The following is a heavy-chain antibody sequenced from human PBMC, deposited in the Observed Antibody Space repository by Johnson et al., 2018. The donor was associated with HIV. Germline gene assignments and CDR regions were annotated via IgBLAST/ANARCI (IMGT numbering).Heavy chain of an antibody. CDR2: ISYDGSNK. J-gene: IGHJ3*02. D-gene: IGHD3-16*01. CDR1: AFSFSNYP. V-gene: IGHV3-30*04. CDR3: ARDYETI. Sequence: VQLVESGGGVVQPGRSLRLSCAASAFSFSNYPMHWVRQAPGKGLEWVAVISYDGSNKYYTDSVKGRFTISRDNSKNTLYLQMNSLNTDDTAFYYCARDYETIWGQGTMVTVSS.